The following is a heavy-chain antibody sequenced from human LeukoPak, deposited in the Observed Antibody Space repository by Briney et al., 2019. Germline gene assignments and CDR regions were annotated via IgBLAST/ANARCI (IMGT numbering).Heavy chain of an antibody. CDR3: ARLDSSGYLYYFDY. D-gene: IGHD3-22*01. CDR1: GFTFSTYT. J-gene: IGHJ4*02. V-gene: IGHV3-21*01. Sequence: GGSLRLSCAASGFTFSTYTMNWVRQAPGKGLEWVSSVSSSSSYIYYADSAKGRFTISRDNAKNSLYLQMNSLRAEDTAVYYCARLDSSGYLYYFDYWGQGTLVTVSS. CDR2: VSSSSSYI.